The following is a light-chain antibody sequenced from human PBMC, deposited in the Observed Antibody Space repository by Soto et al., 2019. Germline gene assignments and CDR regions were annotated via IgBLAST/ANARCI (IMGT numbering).Light chain of an antibody. CDR2: GAS. CDR1: QSVDSTY. J-gene: IGKJ5*01. V-gene: IGKV3-20*01. CDR3: QQANSFPIT. Sequence: PGERATLSCRASQSVDSTYLTWYQQKPGQAPRLLIYGASGRATGVPDRFSGSGSGTDFTLTISRLEPEDFATYYCQQANSFPITFGQGTRLEIK.